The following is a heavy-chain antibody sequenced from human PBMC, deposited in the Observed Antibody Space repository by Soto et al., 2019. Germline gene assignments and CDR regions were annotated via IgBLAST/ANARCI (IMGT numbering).Heavy chain of an antibody. CDR3: AKDHYGSAIYGMDV. CDR2: IAWNSDII. Sequence: EVQLVESGGGLVQPGRSLRLSCAASGFSFEDYAMHWVRQAPGKGLEWVSGIAWNSDIIGYADSVKGRFTISRDNGKNSLYLQMNSLRPEETALYYCAKDHYGSAIYGMDVWGQGTTVTLSS. D-gene: IGHD3-10*01. V-gene: IGHV3-9*01. CDR1: GFSFEDYA. J-gene: IGHJ6*02.